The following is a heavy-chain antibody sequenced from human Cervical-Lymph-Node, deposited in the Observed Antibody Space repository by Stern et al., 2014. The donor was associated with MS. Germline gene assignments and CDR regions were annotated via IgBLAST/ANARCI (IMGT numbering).Heavy chain of an antibody. Sequence: EVQLLESGGGLVKPGGSLRLSCAASGFTFGSYSMNWVRQAPGKGLEWVASSSSGGSYIYYADSLKGRFTISRDNAKNSLYLQMNSLRAEDTAVYYCARGRGGNYRYYFDYWGQGTLVTVSS. J-gene: IGHJ4*02. CDR2: SSSGGSYI. CDR1: GFTFGSYS. CDR3: ARGRGGNYRYYFDY. D-gene: IGHD4-23*01. V-gene: IGHV3-21*01.